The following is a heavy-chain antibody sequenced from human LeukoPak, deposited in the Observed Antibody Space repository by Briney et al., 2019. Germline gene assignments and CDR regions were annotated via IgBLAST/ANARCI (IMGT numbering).Heavy chain of an antibody. CDR3: ARRQFKSSGTFDY. J-gene: IGHJ4*02. CDR2: IYYSGST. D-gene: IGHD3-22*01. Sequence: PSQTLSLTCTVSGGSISSGGYYWSWIRQHPGKGLEWIGYIYYSGSTYYNPSLKSRVTISVDTSKNQFSLQLSSVTAADTAVYYCARRQFKSSGTFDYWSQGTLVTVSS. CDR1: GGSISSGGYY. V-gene: IGHV4-31*03.